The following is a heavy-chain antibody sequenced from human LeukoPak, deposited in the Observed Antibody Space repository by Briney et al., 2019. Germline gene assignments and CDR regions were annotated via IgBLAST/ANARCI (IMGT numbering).Heavy chain of an antibody. D-gene: IGHD3-22*01. Sequence: GGSLRLSCAASGFTFIDYDMSWIRQAPGKGLEWVSYISSSGSTIYYADSVKGRFTISRDNAKNSLYLQMNSLRAEDTAVYYCARVQPPYYDSSGYQPDYWGQGTLVTVSS. CDR2: ISSSGSTI. V-gene: IGHV3-11*01. CDR3: ARVQPPYYDSSGYQPDY. CDR1: GFTFIDYD. J-gene: IGHJ4*02.